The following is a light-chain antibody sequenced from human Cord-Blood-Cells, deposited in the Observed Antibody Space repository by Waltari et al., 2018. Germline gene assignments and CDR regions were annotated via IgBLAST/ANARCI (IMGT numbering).Light chain of an antibody. CDR2: DAS. J-gene: IGKJ1*01. CDR3: QQRSNWPRT. V-gene: IGKV3-11*01. CDR1: KSVSSY. Sequence: EIVLTQSPATLSLSPGERANLSCRSSKSVSSYLAWYQQKPGQAPRPLIYDASNRATGIPARFSGSGSETDFTLTISSLEPEDFAVYYCQQRSNWPRTFGQGTKVEIK.